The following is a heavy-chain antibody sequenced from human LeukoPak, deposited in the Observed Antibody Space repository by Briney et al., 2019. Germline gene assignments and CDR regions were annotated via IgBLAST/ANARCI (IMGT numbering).Heavy chain of an antibody. CDR1: GYTFTGYY. J-gene: IGHJ6*03. CDR3: ARVNIAARPCYYYMDV. V-gene: IGHV1-2*02. CDR2: INPNSGGT. Sequence: ASVKVSCKASGYTFTGYYMHWVRQAPGQGLEWMGWINPNSGGTNYAQKFQGRVTMTRDTSISTAYMELSRLRSDDTAVYYRARVNIAARPCYYYMDVWGKGTTVTVSS. D-gene: IGHD6-6*01.